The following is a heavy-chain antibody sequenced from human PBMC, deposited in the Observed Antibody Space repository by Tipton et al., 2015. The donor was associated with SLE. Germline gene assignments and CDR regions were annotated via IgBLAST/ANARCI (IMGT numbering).Heavy chain of an antibody. D-gene: IGHD6-13*01. CDR2: IYYSGST. Sequence: TLSLTCTVSGGSISSSSSYWGWIRQPPGKGLEWIGSIYYSGSTYYNPSLKSRVTISVDTSKNQFSLKLSSVTAADTAVYYCARREIAAAVYFDYWGQGTLVTVSS. CDR3: ARREIAAAVYFDY. J-gene: IGHJ4*02. CDR1: GGSISSSSSY. V-gene: IGHV4-39*01.